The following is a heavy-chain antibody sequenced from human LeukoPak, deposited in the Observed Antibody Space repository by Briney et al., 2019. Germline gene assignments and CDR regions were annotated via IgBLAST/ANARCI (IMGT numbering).Heavy chain of an antibody. CDR1: GGSISYLY. J-gene: IGHJ4*02. D-gene: IGHD6-13*01. V-gene: IGHV4-4*07. CDR2: IYTSGST. Sequence: SETLSLTCTVSGGSISYLYWSWLRQPAGKGLEWIGRIYTSGSTNYNPSLKSRVTMSVDTSKKQFSLKLRSVTAADTAVYYCARVTGYRIEDYFDYWGQGTLVTVSS. CDR3: ARVTGYRIEDYFDY.